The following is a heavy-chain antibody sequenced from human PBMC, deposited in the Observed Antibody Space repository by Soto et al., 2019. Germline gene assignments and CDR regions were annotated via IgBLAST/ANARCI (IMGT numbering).Heavy chain of an antibody. CDR1: GGTFSSYA. CDR3: ARGLQVYDSSGYYNLFFY. CDR2: IIPIFGTA. J-gene: IGHJ4*02. D-gene: IGHD3-22*01. V-gene: IGHV1-69*01. Sequence: QVQLVQSGAEVKKPGSSVKVSCKASGGTFSSYAISWVRQAPGQGLEWMGGIIPIFGTANYAQKFQGRVTITADESTSTAYMELSSLRSEDTAVYYCARGLQVYDSSGYYNLFFYWGQGTLVTVSS.